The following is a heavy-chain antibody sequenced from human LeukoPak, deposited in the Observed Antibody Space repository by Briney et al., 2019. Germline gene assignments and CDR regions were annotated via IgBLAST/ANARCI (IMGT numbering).Heavy chain of an antibody. Sequence: ASVKVSCKASGYTFTAYYIHWVRQAPGQGPEWMAWINPNNGGTNYAQRFQGRVTMTRDTSISTAYMELSRLRSDDTAVYYCARDKSGNSGWYSYFDYWGQGTLVTVSS. J-gene: IGHJ4*02. CDR2: INPNNGGT. CDR1: GYTFTAYY. D-gene: IGHD6-19*01. CDR3: ARDKSGNSGWYSYFDY. V-gene: IGHV1-2*02.